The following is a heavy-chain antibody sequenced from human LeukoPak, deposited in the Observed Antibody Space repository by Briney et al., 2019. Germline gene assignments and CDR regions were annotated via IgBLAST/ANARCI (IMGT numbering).Heavy chain of an antibody. J-gene: IGHJ3*02. V-gene: IGHV3-53*01. CDR3: ARSDSSGYYGHDAFDI. Sequence: GGSLRLSCAASGFTVSSNYMSWVRQAPGKGLEWVSVIYSGGSTYYADSVKGRFTISRDNSKNTLYLQMNSLRAEDTAVYYCARSDSSGYYGHDAFDIWGQGTMVTVSS. CDR1: GFTVSSNY. CDR2: IYSGGST. D-gene: IGHD3-22*01.